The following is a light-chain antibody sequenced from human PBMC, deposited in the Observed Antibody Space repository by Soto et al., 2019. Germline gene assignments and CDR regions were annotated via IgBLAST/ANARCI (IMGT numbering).Light chain of an antibody. CDR3: QKSYSPPLT. J-gene: IGKJ4*01. CDR1: QSISTY. V-gene: IGKV1-39*01. CDR2: AAS. Sequence: DIQMTQTPSSLSASVGDRVTITCRASQSISTYLTWYQQKPGKAPKLLIYAASSMQSGVASRFSGSRPVTDFTLTISSLHPEDFSTYYCQKSYSPPLTFGGRTKVEIK.